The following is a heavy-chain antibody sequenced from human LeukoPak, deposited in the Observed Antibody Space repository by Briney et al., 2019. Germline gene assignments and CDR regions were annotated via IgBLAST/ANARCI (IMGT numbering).Heavy chain of an antibody. CDR2: IYYSGST. V-gene: IGHV4-31*03. Sequence: SETLSLTCTVSGGSISSGGYYWSWIRQHPGKGLEWIGYIYYSGSTNYNPSLKSRVTISVDTSKNQFSLKLSSVTAADTAVYYCASRYYYDSSGYGSYFDYWGQGTLVTVSS. J-gene: IGHJ4*02. CDR1: GGSISSGGYY. CDR3: ASRYYYDSSGYGSYFDY. D-gene: IGHD3-22*01.